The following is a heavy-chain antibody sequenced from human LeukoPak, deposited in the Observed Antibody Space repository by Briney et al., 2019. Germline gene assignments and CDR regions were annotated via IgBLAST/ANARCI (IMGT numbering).Heavy chain of an antibody. Sequence: SQTLSLTCAVSGGSISSGGYSWSWIRQPPGKGLEWIGYIYHSGSTYYNPSLKSRVTISVDRSKNQFSLKLSSVTAADTAVYYCARQTRGATWAYFDYWGQGTLVTVSS. CDR1: GGSISSGGYS. CDR3: ARQTRGATWAYFDY. D-gene: IGHD1-26*01. J-gene: IGHJ4*02. V-gene: IGHV4-30-2*01. CDR2: IYHSGST.